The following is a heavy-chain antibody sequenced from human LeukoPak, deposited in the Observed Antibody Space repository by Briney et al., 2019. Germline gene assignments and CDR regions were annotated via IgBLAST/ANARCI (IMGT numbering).Heavy chain of an antibody. J-gene: IGHJ4*02. CDR3: VRRSTEGYLEYFDF. V-gene: IGHV4-39*01. CDR2: IYKSGHT. CDR1: GDSISISNYY. Sequence: SETLSLTCTVSGDSISISNYYWGWIRQSPGKGLDWIGTIYKSGHTYYNPSLKSRVTMSIDTSKNQFSLRLNSVTATDTAVYYCVRRSTEGYLEYFDFWGQGTLVTVSS. D-gene: IGHD2/OR15-2a*01.